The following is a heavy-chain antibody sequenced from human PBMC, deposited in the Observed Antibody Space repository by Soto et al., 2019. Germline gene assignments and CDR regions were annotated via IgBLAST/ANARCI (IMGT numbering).Heavy chain of an antibody. CDR3: ARACTSTTCYWGMDV. CDR1: GFTFSIYD. V-gene: IGHV3-48*03. CDR2: VSSGGGTM. D-gene: IGHD2-2*01. J-gene: IGHJ6*02. Sequence: GGSLRLCCAASGFTFSIYDFIWVRQAPGKGLEWVSYVSSGGGTMYYADSVKGRFTMSRDNAKSSVYLQMNSLRAEDTAVYYCARACTSTTCYWGMDVWGQGTTVTVSS.